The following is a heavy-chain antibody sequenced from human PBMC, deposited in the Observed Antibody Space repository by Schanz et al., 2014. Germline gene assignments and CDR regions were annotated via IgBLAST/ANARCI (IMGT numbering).Heavy chain of an antibody. CDR2: INGGGETT. CDR3: ARGNYGMDV. Sequence: QVHLVESGGGLVKPGGSLRLSCAASGFTFSDYYMTWIRQAPGKGLEWVSYINGGGETTYYADSVRGRFTISRDNAKNSLFLQMNSLRAEDTAKYYCARGNYGMDVWGQGITVTVSS. J-gene: IGHJ6*02. CDR1: GFTFSDYY. V-gene: IGHV3-11*01.